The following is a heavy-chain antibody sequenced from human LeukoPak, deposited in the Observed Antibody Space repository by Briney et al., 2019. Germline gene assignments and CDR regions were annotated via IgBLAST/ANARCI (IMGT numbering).Heavy chain of an antibody. CDR2: ISSSSSPI. D-gene: IGHD3-22*01. J-gene: IGHJ3*02. CDR1: GFTFSAYI. Sequence: GGSLRLSCAASGFTFSAYIMNWVRQAPGKGLEWLSYISSSSSPIYYADSVEGRFTISRDNAQNSLYLQMNSLRAEDTAVYYCAGARSGYFSDAFDIWGQGTMVTVSS. V-gene: IGHV3-48*04. CDR3: AGARSGYFSDAFDI.